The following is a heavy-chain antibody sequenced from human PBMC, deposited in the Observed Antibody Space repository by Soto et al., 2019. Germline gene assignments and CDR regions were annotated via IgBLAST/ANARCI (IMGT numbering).Heavy chain of an antibody. D-gene: IGHD2-15*01. CDR2: ISAYNGNT. CDR3: ARDRRGPGYCSGGSCYPFDY. CDR1: GYTFTSYG. J-gene: IGHJ4*02. V-gene: IGHV1-18*01. Sequence: ASVKVSCKASGYTFTSYGISWVRQAPGQGLEWMGWISAYNGNTNYAQKLQGRVTMTTDTSTSKAYMELRSLRSDDTAVYYCARDRRGPGYCSGGSCYPFDYWGQGTLVTVSS.